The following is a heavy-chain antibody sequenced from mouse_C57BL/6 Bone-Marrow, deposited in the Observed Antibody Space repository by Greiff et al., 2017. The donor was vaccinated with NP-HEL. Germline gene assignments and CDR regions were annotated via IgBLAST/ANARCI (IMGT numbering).Heavy chain of an antibody. CDR1: GFSLTSYG. V-gene: IGHV2-2*01. CDR2: IWSGGST. J-gene: IGHJ2*01. Sequence: QVQLQQSGPGLVQPSQSLSITCTVSGFSLTSYGVHWVRQSPGKGLEWLGVIWSGGSTAYNAAFISRLSISKDNSKSQVFFKMNSLQADDTAIYYCARTGYGSSFLFDYWGQGTTLTVSS. D-gene: IGHD1-1*01. CDR3: ARTGYGSSFLFDY.